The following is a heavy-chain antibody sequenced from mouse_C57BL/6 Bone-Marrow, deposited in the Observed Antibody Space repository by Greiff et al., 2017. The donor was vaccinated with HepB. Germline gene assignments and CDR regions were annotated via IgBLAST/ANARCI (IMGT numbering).Heavy chain of an antibody. CDR3: ARSGWLLRKVDY. Sequence: QVQLQQPGAELVMPGASVKLSCKASGYTFTSYWMHWVKQRPGQGLEWIGEIDPSDSYTNYNQKFKGKSTLTVDKSSSTAYMQLSSLTSEDSAVYYCARSGWLLRKVDYWGQGTSVTVSS. J-gene: IGHJ4*01. CDR1: GYTFTSYW. V-gene: IGHV1-69*01. D-gene: IGHD2-3*01. CDR2: IDPSDSYT.